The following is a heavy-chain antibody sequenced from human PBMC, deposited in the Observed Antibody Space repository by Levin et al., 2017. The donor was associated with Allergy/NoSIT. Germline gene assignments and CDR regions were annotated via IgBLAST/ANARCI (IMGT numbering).Heavy chain of an antibody. V-gene: IGHV3-21*01. Sequence: GESLKISCAASGFTFSSYSMNWVRQAPGKGLEWVSSISSSSSYIYYADSVKGRFTISRDNAKNSLYLQMNSLRAEDTAVYYCARDSSVVVPGWFDPWGQGTLVTVSS. J-gene: IGHJ5*02. CDR3: ARDSSVVVPGWFDP. D-gene: IGHD2-2*01. CDR1: GFTFSSYS. CDR2: ISSSSSYI.